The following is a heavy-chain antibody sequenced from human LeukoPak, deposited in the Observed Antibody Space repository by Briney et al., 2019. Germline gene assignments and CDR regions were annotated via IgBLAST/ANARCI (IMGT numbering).Heavy chain of an antibody. CDR3: ARRHCSSISCYRPFDY. Sequence: SETLSLTCTVSGGSISSYYWSWIRQPPGKGLEWIGYIYYSAITYYNPSLKSRVTISEDTSKNQFSLKLSSVTAADTAVYYCARRHCSSISCYRPFDYWGQGTLVTVSS. CDR2: IYYSAIT. D-gene: IGHD2-2*02. V-gene: IGHV4-59*08. CDR1: GGSISSYY. J-gene: IGHJ4*02.